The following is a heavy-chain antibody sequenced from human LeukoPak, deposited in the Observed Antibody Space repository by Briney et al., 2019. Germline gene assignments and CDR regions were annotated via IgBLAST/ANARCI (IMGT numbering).Heavy chain of an antibody. V-gene: IGHV4-59*01. CDR2: IYYNGNT. D-gene: IGHD1-26*01. J-gene: IGHJ6*02. CDR1: DGSINSYY. Sequence: SETLSLTCSVSDGSINSYYWNWIRRPPGKGLEWIGYIYYNGNTNYSPSLKSRVTMSVDTSKNLISLKVSSVTAADTAVYYCARGRSNYYGMDVWGQGTTVTVSS. CDR3: ARGRSNYYGMDV.